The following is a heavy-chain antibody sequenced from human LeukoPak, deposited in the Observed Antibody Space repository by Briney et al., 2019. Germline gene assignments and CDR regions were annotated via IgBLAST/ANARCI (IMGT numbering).Heavy chain of an antibody. CDR3: ARVLRYDFWSAYYFDY. CDR2: ISTYNGNT. D-gene: IGHD3-3*01. J-gene: IGHJ4*02. Sequence: GASVKVSCKASGYTFNIYDISWVRQAPAQGLEWMAWISTYNGNTNYAQKVQGRATMTTDTSTSTAYMELRSLRSDDTAVYYCARVLRYDFWSAYYFDYWGQGTLVTVSS. CDR1: GYTFNIYD. V-gene: IGHV1-18*01.